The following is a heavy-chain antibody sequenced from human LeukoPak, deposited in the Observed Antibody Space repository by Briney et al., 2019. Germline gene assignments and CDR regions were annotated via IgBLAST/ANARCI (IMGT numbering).Heavy chain of an antibody. CDR2: TFYRSKWYN. CDR1: GDSVSSNSAT. J-gene: IGHJ4*02. Sequence: SQILSLTCAISGDSVSSNSATWSWIRQSPSRGLEWLGRTFYRSKWYNDYAVSVKSRITINPDTSKNQFSLQLNSVTPEDTAVYYCARDPELGLDYFDYWGQGTLVTVSS. CDR3: ARDPELGLDYFDY. V-gene: IGHV6-1*01. D-gene: IGHD1-14*01.